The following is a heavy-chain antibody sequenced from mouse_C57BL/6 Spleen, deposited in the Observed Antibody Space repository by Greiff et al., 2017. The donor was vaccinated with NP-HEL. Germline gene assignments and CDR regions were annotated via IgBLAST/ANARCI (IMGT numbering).Heavy chain of an antibody. CDR3: TRGDSNYPFAY. Sequence: VKLMESGAELVRPGASVTLSCKASGYTFTDYEMHWVKQTPVHGLEWIGAIDPETGGTAYNQKFKGKAILTADKSSSTAYMELRSLTSEDSAVYYCTRGDSNYPFAYWGQGTLVTVSA. D-gene: IGHD2-5*01. CDR1: GYTFTDYE. CDR2: IDPETGGT. J-gene: IGHJ3*01. V-gene: IGHV1-15*01.